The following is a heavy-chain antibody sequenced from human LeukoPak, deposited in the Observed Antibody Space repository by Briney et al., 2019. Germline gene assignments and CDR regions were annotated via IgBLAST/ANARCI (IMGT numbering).Heavy chain of an antibody. Sequence: PSETLSLTCTVSGGSISSYYWSWIRQPPGNGLEWIGYIYYSGSPNYNPSLTSRVTISVDTSKLQFSLKLSSVTAADTAVYYCARGVWFGNLWGQGTLVTVSS. D-gene: IGHD3-10*01. V-gene: IGHV4-59*01. CDR1: GGSISSYY. CDR2: IYYSGSP. J-gene: IGHJ4*02. CDR3: ARGVWFGNL.